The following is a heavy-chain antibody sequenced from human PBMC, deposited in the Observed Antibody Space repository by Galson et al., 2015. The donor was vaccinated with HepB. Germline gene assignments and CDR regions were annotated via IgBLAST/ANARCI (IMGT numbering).Heavy chain of an antibody. D-gene: IGHD6-13*01. V-gene: IGHV1-69*06. Sequence: SVKVSCKASGGSINTFAISWVRQAPGQGLEWMGGHIPVLTKPDYAQKFQGRITIFADKSSSTVYLELTSLRSEDTAVYYCAGDVQELVLMPSWVLDVWGQGTTVTVSS. CDR1: GGSINTFA. J-gene: IGHJ6*02. CDR3: AGDVQELVLMPSWVLDV. CDR2: HIPVLTKP.